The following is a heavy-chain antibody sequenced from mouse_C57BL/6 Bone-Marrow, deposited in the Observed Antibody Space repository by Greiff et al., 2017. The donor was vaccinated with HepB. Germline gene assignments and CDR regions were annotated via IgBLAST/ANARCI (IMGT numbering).Heavy chain of an antibody. D-gene: IGHD1-1*01. Sequence: VQLQQSGPVLVKPGASVKMSCKASGYTFTDYYMNWVKQSHGKSLEWIGVINPYNGGTSYNQKLKGKATLTVDKSSSTAYMELNSLTSEDSAVYYCARWATTVMYFDYWGQGTTLTVSS. CDR1: GYTFTDYY. J-gene: IGHJ2*01. CDR3: ARWATTVMYFDY. V-gene: IGHV1-19*01. CDR2: INPYNGGT.